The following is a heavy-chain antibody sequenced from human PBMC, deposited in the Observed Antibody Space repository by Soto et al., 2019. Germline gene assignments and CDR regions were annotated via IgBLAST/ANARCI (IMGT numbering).Heavy chain of an antibody. D-gene: IGHD3-22*01. Sequence: QVQLVQSGAEVKKPGASVKVSCKASGYTFTSYDINWVRQATGQGLEWMGWLNPNSGNTAYAQKLQGRVAMTRNTSISTAYMELRSLRSEGPAVYYCAREKSSGYYYDYWGQGTLVTVSS. CDR1: GYTFTSYD. CDR2: LNPNSGNT. CDR3: AREKSSGYYYDY. J-gene: IGHJ4*02. V-gene: IGHV1-8*01.